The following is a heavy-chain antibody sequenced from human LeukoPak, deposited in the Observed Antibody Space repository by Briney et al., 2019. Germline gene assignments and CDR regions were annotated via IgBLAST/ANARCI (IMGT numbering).Heavy chain of an antibody. CDR1: GFIFDDYA. Sequence: GGSLRLSCAASGFIFDDYAMHWVRQAPGKGLEWVSGISWNSGSIGYADSVKGRFTVSRDNAKNSLYLQMNSLRAEDTAVYYCAREAITMIVVPSDAFDIWGQGTMVTVSS. J-gene: IGHJ3*02. CDR3: AREAITMIVVPSDAFDI. V-gene: IGHV3-9*01. D-gene: IGHD3-22*01. CDR2: ISWNSGSI.